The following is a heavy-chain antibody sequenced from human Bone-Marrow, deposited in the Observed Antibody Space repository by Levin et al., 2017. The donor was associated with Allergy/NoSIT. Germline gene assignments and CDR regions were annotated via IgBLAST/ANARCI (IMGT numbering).Heavy chain of an antibody. D-gene: IGHD3-3*01. V-gene: IGHV3-23*01. CDR2: ISGSGTGT. J-gene: IGHJ4*02. Sequence: SCAASGFTFTSYAMSWVRQAPGKGLEWVSSISGSGTGTYYADSVKGRFTISRDNSKNTLYLQMNSLRAEDTAVYYCAKSKEFFWSGCDYWGQGTLITVSS. CDR1: GFTFTSYA. CDR3: AKSKEFFWSGCDY.